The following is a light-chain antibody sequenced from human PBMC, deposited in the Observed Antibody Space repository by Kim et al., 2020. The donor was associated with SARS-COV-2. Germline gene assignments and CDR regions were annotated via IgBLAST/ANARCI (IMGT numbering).Light chain of an antibody. CDR3: QQYDNLPLT. Sequence: ASVGDSVTITCRASQSISDWLAWYQQKPGKAPNLLIYKASTLESGVPSRFSGIGSGTEFSLTISSLQPDDFATYYCQQYDNLPLTFGGGTKVDIK. V-gene: IGKV1-5*03. CDR1: QSISDW. CDR2: KAS. J-gene: IGKJ4*01.